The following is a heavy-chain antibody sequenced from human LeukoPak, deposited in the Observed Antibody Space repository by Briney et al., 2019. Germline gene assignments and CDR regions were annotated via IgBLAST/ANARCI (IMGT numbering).Heavy chain of an antibody. V-gene: IGHV1-18*04. CDR1: GYTCTSYG. CDR2: ISAYNGNT. CDR3: ARDVDIEATILAENWFDP. Sequence: ASVKVSCKASGYTCTSYGISWVRQAPGQGLEWMGWISAYNGNTNYAQKLQGRVTMTTDTSTSTAYMELRSLRSDDTAVYYCARDVDIEATILAENWFDPWGQGTLVTVSS. D-gene: IGHD5-12*01. J-gene: IGHJ5*02.